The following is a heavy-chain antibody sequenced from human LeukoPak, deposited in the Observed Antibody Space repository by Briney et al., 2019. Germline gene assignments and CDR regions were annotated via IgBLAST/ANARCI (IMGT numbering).Heavy chain of an antibody. Sequence: SETLSLTCTVSGGSISSHYWSWIRQPPGKGLEWIGYIYYSGSTTYNPSLKSRVTISVDTSKNQFSLKLSSVTAADTAVYYCARVRVLRGVTFDYWGQGTLVTASS. J-gene: IGHJ4*02. CDR3: ARVRVLRGVTFDY. CDR1: GGSISSHY. CDR2: IYYSGST. V-gene: IGHV4-59*11. D-gene: IGHD3-10*01.